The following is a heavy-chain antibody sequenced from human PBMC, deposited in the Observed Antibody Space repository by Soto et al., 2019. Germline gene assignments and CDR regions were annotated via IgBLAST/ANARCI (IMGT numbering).Heavy chain of an antibody. CDR2: ISNTGKT. CDR1: GGSISGYY. J-gene: IGHJ4*02. D-gene: IGHD2-2*01. Sequence: VQLQESGPRLVRPSETLSLSCTVSGGSISGYYWNWIRQPPGRGLEWIGYISNTGKTNYNPSLTSRVSISVDTSKNQVSLNLRAVTAEDTALYYCARDSAVGSSKRGFEYWGQGTLVTVSS. CDR3: ARDSAVGSSKRGFEY. V-gene: IGHV4-59*01.